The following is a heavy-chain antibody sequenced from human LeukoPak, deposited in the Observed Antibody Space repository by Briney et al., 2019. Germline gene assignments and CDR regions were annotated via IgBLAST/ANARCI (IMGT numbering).Heavy chain of an antibody. V-gene: IGHV4-59*01. CDR2: IYYSGST. CDR1: DGSISSYY. CDR3: ARVTLVRGKIDGVDV. Sequence: SETLSLTCTVSDGSISSYYWSWIRQPPGKGLEWIGYIYYSGSTNYNPSLKSRVTISVDTSKNQFSLKLSSVTAADTAVYYCARVTLVRGKIDGVDVWGQGTTVTVSS. J-gene: IGHJ6*02. D-gene: IGHD3-10*01.